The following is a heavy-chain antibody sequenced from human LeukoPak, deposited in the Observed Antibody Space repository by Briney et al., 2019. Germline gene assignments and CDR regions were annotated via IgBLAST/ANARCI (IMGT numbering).Heavy chain of an antibody. CDR2: ISYDGSNK. CDR1: GFTFSSYA. CDR3: ARSRRTTYNWFDP. J-gene: IGHJ5*02. Sequence: PGGSLRLSCAASGFTFSSYAMHWVRQAPGKGLEWVAVISYDGSNKYYADSVKGRFTISRDNSKNTLYLQVNSLRAEDTAVYYCARSRRTTYNWFDPWGQGTLVTVSS. V-gene: IGHV3-30-3*01. D-gene: IGHD1-1*01.